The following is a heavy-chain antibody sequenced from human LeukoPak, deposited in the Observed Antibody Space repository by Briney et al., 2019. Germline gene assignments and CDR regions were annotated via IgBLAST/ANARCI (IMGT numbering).Heavy chain of an antibody. J-gene: IGHJ4*02. CDR2: FDPEDGET. Sequence: ASVKVSCNASGGTFSNYGISWVRQAPGKGLEWMGGFDPEDGETIYAQKFQGRVTMTEDTSTDTAYMELSSLRSEDTAVYYCAIYSYGYSLAFDYWGQGTLVTVSS. V-gene: IGHV1-24*01. CDR3: AIYSYGYSLAFDY. CDR1: GGTFSNYG. D-gene: IGHD5-18*01.